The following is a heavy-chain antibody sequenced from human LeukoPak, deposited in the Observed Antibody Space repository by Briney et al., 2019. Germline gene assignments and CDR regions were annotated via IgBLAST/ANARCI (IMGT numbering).Heavy chain of an antibody. CDR3: ARGLRSGELDY. V-gene: IGHV4-31*03. CDR2: IYYSGST. J-gene: IGHJ4*02. CDR1: GGSISSGGYY. D-gene: IGHD3-10*01. Sequence: SQTLSLTCTVSGGSISSGGYYWSWIRQHPGKGLEWIGYIYYSGSTYYNPSPKSRVTISVDMSKNQFSLKLSSVTAADTAVYYCARGLRSGELDYWGQGTLVTVSS.